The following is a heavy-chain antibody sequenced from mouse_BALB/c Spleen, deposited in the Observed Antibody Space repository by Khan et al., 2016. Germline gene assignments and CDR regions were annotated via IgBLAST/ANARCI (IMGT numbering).Heavy chain of an antibody. J-gene: IGHJ3*01. V-gene: IGHV3-6*02. CDR1: GYSITSGYF. Sequence: EVQLQESGPGLVKPSQSLSLTCSVTGYSITSGYFWNWIRQFPGNKLEWMGYISYDGSTNYNPSLKNRITITRDTSKNTFFLKLNSVTTEDTASYYCARGERLRQAFAYWGQGTLVTVSA. D-gene: IGHD2-4*01. CDR3: ARGERLRQAFAY. CDR2: ISYDGST.